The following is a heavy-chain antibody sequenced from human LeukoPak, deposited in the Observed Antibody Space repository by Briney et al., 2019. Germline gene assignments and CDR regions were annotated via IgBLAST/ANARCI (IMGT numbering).Heavy chain of an antibody. V-gene: IGHV1-8*01. CDR1: RYIFNVYD. D-gene: IGHD7-27*01. J-gene: IGHJ3*02. CDR2: MNPNSGNT. CDR3: AREPMRGRAGDNAFDI. Sequence: ASVKVSCKASRYIFNVYDINWVRQAAGQGLEWMGWMNPNSGNTGYAQKFQGRVTMTRDTSMTTAYMELNSLTSEDTAVNYCAREPMRGRAGDNAFDIWGQGTKVTVSS.